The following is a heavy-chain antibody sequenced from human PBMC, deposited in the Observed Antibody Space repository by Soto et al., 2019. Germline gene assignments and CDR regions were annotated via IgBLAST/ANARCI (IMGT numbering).Heavy chain of an antibody. Sequence: ETLSLTCAVYGGSFSGYYWSWIRQPPGKGLEWIGEINHSGSTNYNPSLKSRVTISVDTSKNQFSLKLSSVTAADTAVYYCARGIWFGANYYYYYGMDVWGQGTTVTVSS. D-gene: IGHD3-10*01. CDR1: GGSFSGYY. CDR3: ARGIWFGANYYYYYGMDV. CDR2: INHSGST. J-gene: IGHJ6*02. V-gene: IGHV4-34*01.